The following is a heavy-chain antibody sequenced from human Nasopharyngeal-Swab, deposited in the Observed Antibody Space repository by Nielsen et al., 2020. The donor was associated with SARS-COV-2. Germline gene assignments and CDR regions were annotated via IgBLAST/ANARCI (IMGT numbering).Heavy chain of an antibody. Sequence: GGSLRLSCAASGFSFSTYGMHWVRQSPVKGLEWLTNIWYDGSNKYYADSVKGRFTISRDNSKNTLYLQMNTLRAEDTAVYYCATGMVATSPFDYWGQGTLVTVSS. D-gene: IGHD5-12*01. CDR1: GFSFSTYG. CDR2: IWYDGSNK. J-gene: IGHJ4*02. V-gene: IGHV3-33*01. CDR3: ATGMVATSPFDY.